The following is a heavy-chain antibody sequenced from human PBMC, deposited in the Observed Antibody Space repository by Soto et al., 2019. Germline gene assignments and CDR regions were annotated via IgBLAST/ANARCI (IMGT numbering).Heavy chain of an antibody. Sequence: RLSCAAFGFTFSRNAMSWVRQAPGKGLEWVSVISESGGTTYYTDSVKGRFTISRDNSKNTLYLQMNSLRAEDTAVYYCAKTPSLIVPGGGYFDYRGQGALVTVSS. D-gene: IGHD2-8*02. CDR2: ISESGGTT. V-gene: IGHV3-23*01. CDR1: GFTFSRNA. J-gene: IGHJ4*02. CDR3: AKTPSLIVPGGGYFDY.